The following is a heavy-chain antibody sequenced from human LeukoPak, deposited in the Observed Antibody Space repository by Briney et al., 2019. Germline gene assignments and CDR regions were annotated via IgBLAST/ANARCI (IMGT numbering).Heavy chain of an antibody. D-gene: IGHD6-19*01. Sequence: PGGSLRLSCAASGFTFSSYGMHWVRQAPGKGLEWVAVIWYDGSNKYYADSVKGRFTISRDNSKNTLYLQMNSLRAEDTAVYYCARDSIAVAGTIPDYWGQGTLVTVSS. V-gene: IGHV3-33*01. CDR2: IWYDGSNK. CDR3: ARDSIAVAGTIPDY. J-gene: IGHJ4*02. CDR1: GFTFSSYG.